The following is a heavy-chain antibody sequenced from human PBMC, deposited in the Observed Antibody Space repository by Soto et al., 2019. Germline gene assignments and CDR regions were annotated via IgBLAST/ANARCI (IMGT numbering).Heavy chain of an antibody. J-gene: IGHJ5*02. CDR1: GYTFASNG. CDR3: VRESSPMIKFGGVLVPELWWFDP. CDR2: INASNGNA. Sequence: ASVKVSCQASGYTFASNGINWVRQAPGQGLQWIGWINASNGNAKYSQKFQGRVTITRDTSASTAYMELSSLRSEDTAVYYCVRESSPMIKFGGVLVPELWWFDPWGQGTLVTVSS. D-gene: IGHD3-16*02. V-gene: IGHV1-3*01.